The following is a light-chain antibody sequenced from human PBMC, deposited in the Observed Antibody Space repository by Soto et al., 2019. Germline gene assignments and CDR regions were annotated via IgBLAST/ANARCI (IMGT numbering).Light chain of an antibody. Sequence: DIQMTQSPSSLSASVADRVTITCRASQGISSYLNWYQQKPGKAPNLLIYTASSLQSGVPSRYSGSGSVRDFTLTISSLQPEDFATYYCQQTSSTLFTFGPGTKVDIK. V-gene: IGKV1-39*01. J-gene: IGKJ3*01. CDR2: TAS. CDR3: QQTSSTLFT. CDR1: QGISSY.